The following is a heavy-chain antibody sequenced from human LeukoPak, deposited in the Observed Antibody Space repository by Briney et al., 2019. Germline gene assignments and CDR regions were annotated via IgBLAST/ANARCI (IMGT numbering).Heavy chain of an antibody. J-gene: IGHJ4*02. CDR2: FDPEDGET. CDR3: ATGTTVTTPLDY. Sequence: ASVKVSCKVSGYTLTELSMHWVRQAPGKGLEWMGGFDPEDGETIYAQKSQGRVTMTEDTSTDTAYMELSSLRSEDTAVYYCATGTTVTTPLDYWGQGTLVTVSS. CDR1: GYTLTELS. V-gene: IGHV1-24*01. D-gene: IGHD4-17*01.